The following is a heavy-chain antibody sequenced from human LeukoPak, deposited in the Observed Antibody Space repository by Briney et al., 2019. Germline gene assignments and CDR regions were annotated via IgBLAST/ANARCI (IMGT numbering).Heavy chain of an antibody. CDR1: GGSISSYH. J-gene: IGHJ4*02. V-gene: IGHV4-59*01. CDR3: ARVVRPMIVRW. CDR2: IYYSGST. D-gene: IGHD3-22*01. Sequence: PSETLSLTCTVSGGSISSYHWSWIRQPPGKGLEWIGYIYYSGSTNYNPSLKSRVTISVDTSKNQFSLKLSSVTAADTAVYYCARVVRPMIVRWWGQGALVTVSS.